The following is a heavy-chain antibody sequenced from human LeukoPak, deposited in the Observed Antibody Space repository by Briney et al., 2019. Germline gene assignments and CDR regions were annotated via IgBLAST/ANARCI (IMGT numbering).Heavy chain of an antibody. J-gene: IGHJ5*02. Sequence: GASVKVSCKASGYTFTSYAINWVRQAPGQGLEYMGWNNTNTGNPTYAQGFTGRFVFSLDTSVSTAFLQISSLKAEDTAVYYCARERSLNWFDPWGRGTLVTVSS. CDR1: GYTFTSYA. V-gene: IGHV7-4-1*02. CDR2: NNTNTGNP. CDR3: ARERSLNWFDP.